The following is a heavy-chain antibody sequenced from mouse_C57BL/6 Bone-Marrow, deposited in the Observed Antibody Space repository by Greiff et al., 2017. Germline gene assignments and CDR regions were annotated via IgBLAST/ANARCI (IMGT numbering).Heavy chain of an antibody. D-gene: IGHD1-1*01. CDR2: IDPNSGGT. V-gene: IGHV1-72*01. CDR3: ARGETTVVATSYFDY. Sequence: QVQLQQPGAELVKPGASVKLSCKASGYTFTSYWMHWVKQRPGRGLEWIGRIDPNSGGTKYNEKFKSKATLTVDKPSSTAYMQLSSLTSEDSAVYYCARGETTVVATSYFDYWGQGTTLTVSS. J-gene: IGHJ2*01. CDR1: GYTFTSYW.